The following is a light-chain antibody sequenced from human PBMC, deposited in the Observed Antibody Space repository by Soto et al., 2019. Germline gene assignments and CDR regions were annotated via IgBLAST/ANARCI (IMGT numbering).Light chain of an antibody. J-gene: IGKJ2*02. Sequence: DIVMTQSPLSLPVTPGEPASISCRSSQSLLHSNGYNYLDWYLQKPGQSPQLLIYLGSNRASGGPGRFSGSGSGTDFTLKISRVEAEDVGVYYCMQALQTPCTFGQGTKLEIK. V-gene: IGKV2-28*01. CDR1: QSLLHSNGYNY. CDR3: MQALQTPCT. CDR2: LGS.